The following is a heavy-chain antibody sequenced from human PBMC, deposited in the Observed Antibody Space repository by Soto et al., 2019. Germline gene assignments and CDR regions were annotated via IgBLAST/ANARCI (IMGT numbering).Heavy chain of an antibody. CDR1: GGTFSSYA. V-gene: IGHV1-69*13. D-gene: IGHD1-1*01. Sequence: SVKVSCKASGGTFSSYAISWVRQAPGQGLEWMGGIIPIFGTANYAQKFQGRVTITADESTSTAYMELSSLRSEDTAVYYCARDEKWNPKRPYYYYGMDVWGQGTTVTVSS. CDR3: ARDEKWNPKRPYYYYGMDV. CDR2: IIPIFGTA. J-gene: IGHJ6*02.